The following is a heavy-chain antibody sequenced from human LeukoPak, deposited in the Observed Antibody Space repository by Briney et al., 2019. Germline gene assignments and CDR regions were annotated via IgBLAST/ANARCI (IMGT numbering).Heavy chain of an antibody. J-gene: IGHJ6*03. V-gene: IGHV4-39*07. CDR1: GGSISSSSYY. Sequence: SETLSLTCTVSGGSISSSSYYWGWIRQPPGKGLEWIGSIYYSGSTYYNPSLKSRVTISVDTSKNQFSLKLSSVTAADTAVYYCAREAERAASYMDVWGKGTTVTVSS. CDR3: AREAERAASYMDV. CDR2: IYYSGST. D-gene: IGHD6-13*01.